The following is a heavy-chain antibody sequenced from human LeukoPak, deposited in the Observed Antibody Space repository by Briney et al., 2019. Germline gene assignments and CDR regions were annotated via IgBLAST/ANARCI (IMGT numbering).Heavy chain of an antibody. CDR3: ASPHRSSSSWSDY. D-gene: IGHD6-13*01. Sequence: PSQTLSLTCAVSGGSISSGGYYWGWIRQPPGKGLEWIGSIYYSGSTYYNPSLKSRVTISVDTSKNQFSLKLSSVTAADTAVYYCASPHRSSSSWSDYWGQGTLVTVSS. V-gene: IGHV4-39*01. CDR2: IYYSGST. CDR1: GGSISSGGYY. J-gene: IGHJ4*02.